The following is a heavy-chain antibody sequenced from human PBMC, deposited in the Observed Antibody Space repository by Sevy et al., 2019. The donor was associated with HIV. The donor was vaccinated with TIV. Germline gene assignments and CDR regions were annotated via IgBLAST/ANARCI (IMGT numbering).Heavy chain of an antibody. J-gene: IGHJ4*02. Sequence: GGSLRLSCAASGFTFSSYWMTWVRQAPGKGLEWVANIKQDMSEKYYADSVKGRFTISIDNARNSLYLQMEGRRAEETAVYYCARAQQVTMLVVIGGLYFDFWGQGTLVTVSS. CDR2: IKQDMSEK. V-gene: IGHV3-7*01. D-gene: IGHD3-22*01. CDR1: GFTFSSYW. CDR3: ARAQQVTMLVVIGGLYFDF.